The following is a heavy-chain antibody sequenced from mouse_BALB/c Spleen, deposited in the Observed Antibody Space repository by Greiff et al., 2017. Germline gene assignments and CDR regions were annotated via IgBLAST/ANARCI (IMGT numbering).Heavy chain of an antibody. V-gene: IGHV1S56*01. J-gene: IGHJ2*01. CDR2: IYPGNVNT. Sequence: QVQLQQSGPELVKPGASVRISCKASGYTFTSYYIHWVKQRPGQGLEWIGWIYPGNVNTKYNEKFKGKATLTADKSSSTAYMQLSSLTSEDSAVYFCARGRGIFDYWGQGTTLTVSS. CDR3: ARGRGIFDY. CDR1: GYTFTSYY.